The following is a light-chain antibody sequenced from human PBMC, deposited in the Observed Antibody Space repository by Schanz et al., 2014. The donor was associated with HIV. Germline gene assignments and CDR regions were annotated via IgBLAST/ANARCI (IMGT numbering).Light chain of an antibody. CDR2: DVS. J-gene: IGLJ2*01. V-gene: IGLV2-8*01. CDR1: SSDVGGYNF. Sequence: QSALTQPPSASGSPGQSVTISCTGTSSDVGGYNFVSWYQQHPGKAPKLMIYDVSKRPSGVPDRISGSRSATSASLAITGLQAEDEADYYCQSYDSSLRVVVFGGGTKLTVL. CDR3: QSYDSSLRVVV.